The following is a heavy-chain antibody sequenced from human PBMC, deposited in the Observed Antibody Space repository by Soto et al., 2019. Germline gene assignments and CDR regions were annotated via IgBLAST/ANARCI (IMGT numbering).Heavy chain of an antibody. Sequence: SLRLSCAASGFTFNTQGMHWVRQAPGKGLEWVAVIWYDGSQRYYADFVRGRFTISRDNSQNTLYLQMTSLRAEDTAVYYCARIDDYGDYVTDYWGQGALVTVSS. D-gene: IGHD4-17*01. V-gene: IGHV3-33*01. CDR2: IWYDGSQR. J-gene: IGHJ4*02. CDR3: ARIDDYGDYVTDY. CDR1: GFTFNTQG.